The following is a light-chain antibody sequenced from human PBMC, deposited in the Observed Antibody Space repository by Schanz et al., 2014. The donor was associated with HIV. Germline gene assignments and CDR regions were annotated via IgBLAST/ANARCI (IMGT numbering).Light chain of an antibody. CDR1: QDIRDD. CDR3: LQYHACPWT. V-gene: IGKV1-17*01. J-gene: IGKJ1*01. CDR2: GAS. Sequence: DIQMTQSPSPLSASVGDTVTITCRASQDIRDDLGWYQQKPGRAPKRLIYGASSLQSGVPSRFSASGSETDFTLTISSLQPDDYGTYYCLQYHACPWTFGQGTNVDVK.